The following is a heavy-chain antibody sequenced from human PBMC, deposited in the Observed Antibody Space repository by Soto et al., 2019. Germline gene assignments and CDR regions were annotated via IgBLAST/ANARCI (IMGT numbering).Heavy chain of an antibody. CDR1: GFTFSSYS. V-gene: IGHV3-48*01. CDR2: ISSSSSTI. J-gene: IGHJ6*03. Sequence: EGSLRLSCAASGFTFSSYSMNWVRQAPGKGLEWVSYISSSSSTIYYADSVKGRFTISRDNAKNSLYLQMNSLRAEDTAVYYCARVRKGDYYYMDVWGKGTTVTVSS. CDR3: ARVRKGDYYYMDV.